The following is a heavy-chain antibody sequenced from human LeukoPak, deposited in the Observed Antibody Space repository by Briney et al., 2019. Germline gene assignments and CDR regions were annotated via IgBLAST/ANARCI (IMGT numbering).Heavy chain of an antibody. D-gene: IGHD3-10*01. CDR3: LTLWFGEWYFDY. CDR2: IYYSGST. V-gene: IGHV4-39*07. Sequence: SETLSLTCTVSGGSISSSSYYWGWIRQPPGKGLEWIGSIYYSGSTYYNPSLKSRVTISVDTSKNQFSLKLSSVTAADTAVYYCLTLWFGEWYFDYWGQGTLVTVSS. J-gene: IGHJ4*02. CDR1: GGSISSSSYY.